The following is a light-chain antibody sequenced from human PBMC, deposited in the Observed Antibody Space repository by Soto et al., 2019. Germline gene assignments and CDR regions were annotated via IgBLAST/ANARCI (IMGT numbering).Light chain of an antibody. CDR1: QSVLYSSNNKNY. J-gene: IGKJ1*01. Sequence: EIVMTQSPDSLAVSLGERATINCKSSQSVLYSSNNKNYLAWYQQKPGQPPKLLIYGASTRESGVPDRFSGSGSGTDFTLTISSLQAEDVAVYYCQQYYDTPWTFGQGTKVEIK. CDR3: QQYYDTPWT. CDR2: GAS. V-gene: IGKV4-1*01.